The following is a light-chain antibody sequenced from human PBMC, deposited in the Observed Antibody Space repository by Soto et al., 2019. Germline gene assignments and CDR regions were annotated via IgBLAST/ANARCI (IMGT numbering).Light chain of an antibody. Sequence: QSVLTQPASVSGSLGQSISISCTEDSSDLTYNSVSWYQHHPHKAPKLIIYDVSYRPSGVPDRFSGSKSGNTASLTISGPQTDDEADYDCCSYAGSYTHVFATGLNVAVL. CDR2: DVS. CDR1: SSDLTYNS. V-gene: IGLV2-11*01. CDR3: CSYAGSYTHV. J-gene: IGLJ1*01.